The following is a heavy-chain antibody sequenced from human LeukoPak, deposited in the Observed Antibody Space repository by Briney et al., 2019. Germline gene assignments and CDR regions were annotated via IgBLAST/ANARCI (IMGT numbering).Heavy chain of an antibody. V-gene: IGHV3-66*01. Sequence: GGSLRLSCAASGFTVSSNYMSWVRQAPGKGLEWVSVIYSGGSTYYADSVKGRFTISRDNSKNTLYLQMNSLRAKDTAVYYCVSMTGGNWFDPWGQGTLVTVSS. CDR1: GFTVSSNY. D-gene: IGHD2/OR15-2a*01. CDR2: IYSGGST. J-gene: IGHJ5*02. CDR3: VSMTGGNWFDP.